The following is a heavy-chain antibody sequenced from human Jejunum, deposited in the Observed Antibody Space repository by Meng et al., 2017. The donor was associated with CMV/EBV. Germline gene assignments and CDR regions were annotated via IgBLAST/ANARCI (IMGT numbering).Heavy chain of an antibody. CDR1: FPFNDYD. CDR3: ARSTRGYFDITGYFDY. CDR2: ISWSSGVT. V-gene: IGHV3-9*01. D-gene: IGHD3-9*01. J-gene: IGHJ4*02. Sequence: FPFNDYDMHWIRQAPGKGLEWVSGISWSSGVTGYADSVKGRFTISRDNAKNSLYLQMNSLRPEDTAVYYCARSTRGYFDITGYFDYWGQGALVIVSS.